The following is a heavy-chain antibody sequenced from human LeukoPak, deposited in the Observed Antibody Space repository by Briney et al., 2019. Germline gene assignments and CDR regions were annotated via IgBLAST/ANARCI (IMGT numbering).Heavy chain of an antibody. CDR3: ARGRGTYYYDSSGYYYY. J-gene: IGHJ4*02. D-gene: IGHD3-22*01. V-gene: IGHV4-34*01. CDR2: INHSGST. CDR1: GGSFSGYY. Sequence: SETLSLTCAVYGGSFSGYYWSWIRQPPGKGLEWIGEINHSGSTNYNPSPKSRVTISVDTSKNQFSLELSSVTAADTAVYYCARGRGTYYYDSSGYYYYWGQGTLVTVSS.